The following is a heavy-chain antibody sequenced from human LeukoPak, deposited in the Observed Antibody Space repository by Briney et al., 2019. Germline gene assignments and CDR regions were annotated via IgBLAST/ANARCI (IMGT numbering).Heavy chain of an antibody. CDR2: IWYDGSNK. D-gene: IGHD6-13*01. J-gene: IGHJ4*02. V-gene: IGHV3-33*01. CDR3: ARDHGSSWYEENYFGY. Sequence: GGSLRLSCAASGFTFSSYGMHWVRQAPGKGLEWVAVIWYDGSNKYYADSVKGRFTISRDNSKNTLYLQMNSLRAEDTAVYYCARDHGSSWYEENYFGYWGQGTLVTVSS. CDR1: GFTFSSYG.